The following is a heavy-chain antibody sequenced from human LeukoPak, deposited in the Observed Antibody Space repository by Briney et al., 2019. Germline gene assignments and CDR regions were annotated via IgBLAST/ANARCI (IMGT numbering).Heavy chain of an antibody. D-gene: IGHD3-16*01. CDR2: TYYRSKWYS. CDR1: GDSVSSNSVA. J-gene: IGHJ5*01. V-gene: IGHV6-1*01. CDR3: ARDPRPFTHLARFDS. Sequence: SQTLSLTCVISGDSVSSNSVAWNWIRQSPSRGLEWLARTYYRSKWYSDYAVSVKSRITINPDTSKNQLSLQLNSVTPEDTAVYYCARDPRPFTHLARFDSWGQGTLVTVSS.